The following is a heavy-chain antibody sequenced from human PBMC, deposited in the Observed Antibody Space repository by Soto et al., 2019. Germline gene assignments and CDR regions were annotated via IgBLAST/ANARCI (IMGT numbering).Heavy chain of an antibody. Sequence: QVQLVESGGGVVQPGRSLRLSCAASGLNFNRNGMHWVRQAPGKGLEWVAVIWYDGSKESYSDSVKGRFTISRDNSKNMLYLQMNSVRVEHTAVYFCARDRSAGNYFYYGMDVWGQGTTVTVSS. V-gene: IGHV3-33*01. CDR1: GLNFNRNG. J-gene: IGHJ6*02. CDR3: ARDRSAGNYFYYGMDV. D-gene: IGHD1-1*01. CDR2: IWYDGSKE.